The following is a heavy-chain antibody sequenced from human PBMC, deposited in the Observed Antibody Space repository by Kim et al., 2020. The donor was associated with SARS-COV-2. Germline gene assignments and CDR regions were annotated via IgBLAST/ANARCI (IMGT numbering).Heavy chain of an antibody. CDR2: IIPMFGTA. J-gene: IGHJ2*01. V-gene: IGHV1-69*13. CDR1: GGTFSSYA. D-gene: IGHD6-13*01. CDR3: ARDLSSSWSYWYFDL. Sequence: SVKVSCKASGGTFSSYAISWVRQAPGQGLEWMGGIIPMFGTANYAQKFQGRVTITADESTSTAYMELSSLRSEDTAVYYCARDLSSSWSYWYFDLWGRGTLVTVSS.